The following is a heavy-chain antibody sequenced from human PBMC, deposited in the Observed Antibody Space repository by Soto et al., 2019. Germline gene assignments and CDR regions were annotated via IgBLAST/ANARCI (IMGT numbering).Heavy chain of an antibody. V-gene: IGHV3-23*01. Sequence: GKGLEWVSTIGVSGGSTYYADSVKGRFTISRDNSKNTLYLQMNSLRAEDTAVYYCARVLGYCSGGSCPDAFDIWGQGTMVTVSS. CDR3: ARVLGYCSGGSCPDAFDI. CDR2: IGVSGGST. J-gene: IGHJ3*02. D-gene: IGHD2-15*01.